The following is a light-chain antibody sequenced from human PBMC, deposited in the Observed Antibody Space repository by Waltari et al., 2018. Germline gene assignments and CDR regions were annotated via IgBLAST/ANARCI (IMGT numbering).Light chain of an antibody. CDR2: DTS. CDR3: QQRRNWPLT. J-gene: IGKJ4*01. Sequence: DIVLTQSPATLSLSPGERATLSCRASQSIHNHLAWYQQKPGQAPRLLIYDTSNRATGISARFSGSGFGTDFTLTISSLEPEDFAVYYCQQRRNWPLTFGGGTKVEIK. V-gene: IGKV3-11*01. CDR1: QSIHNH.